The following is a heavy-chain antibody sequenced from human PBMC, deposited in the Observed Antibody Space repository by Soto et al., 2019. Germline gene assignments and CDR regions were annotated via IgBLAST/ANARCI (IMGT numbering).Heavy chain of an antibody. Sequence: QVQLVQSGAEVKKPESSVKVSCKASGGTFSSYAISWVRQAPGQGLEWVGGIIPILGTANYAQKFQGRVTITADESTSTAYMELSSLRSEDTAVYYCARPAPAITHVGDAFDIWGQGTLVTDSS. CDR2: IIPILGTA. D-gene: IGHD2-21*02. J-gene: IGHJ3*02. CDR1: GGTFSSYA. CDR3: ARPAPAITHVGDAFDI. V-gene: IGHV1-69*11.